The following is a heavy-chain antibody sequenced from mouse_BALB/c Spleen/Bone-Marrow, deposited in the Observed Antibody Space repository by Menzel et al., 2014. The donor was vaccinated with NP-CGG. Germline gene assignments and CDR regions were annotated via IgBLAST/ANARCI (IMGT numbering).Heavy chain of an antibody. CDR1: GFTFSSYT. D-gene: IGHD2-13*01. J-gene: IGHJ4*01. Sequence: EVQVVESGGGFVQPGGSLKLSCAASGFTFSSYTMSWVRQTPEKRLEWVAYISNGGGSAYYSDTVKGRFTISRDNAKNTLYLQMGSLKSEDTAMYYCARHHGDYFYYALDYWGQGTSVTVSS. CDR3: ARHHGDYFYYALDY. V-gene: IGHV5-12-2*01. CDR2: ISNGGGSA.